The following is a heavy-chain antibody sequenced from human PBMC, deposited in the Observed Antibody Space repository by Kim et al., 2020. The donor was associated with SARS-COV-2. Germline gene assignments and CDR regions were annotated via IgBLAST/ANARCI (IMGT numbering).Heavy chain of an antibody. V-gene: IGHV3-33*01. CDR1: GFTFSSYG. CDR3: ARDKGRYYDSRSMDV. J-gene: IGHJ6*02. CDR2: IWYDGSNK. D-gene: IGHD3-22*01. Sequence: GGSLRLSCAASGFTFSSYGMHWVRQAPGKGLEWVAVIWYDGSNKYYADSVKGRFTISRDNSKNTLYLQMNSLRAEDTAVYYCARDKGRYYDSRSMDVWGQGTTGTISS.